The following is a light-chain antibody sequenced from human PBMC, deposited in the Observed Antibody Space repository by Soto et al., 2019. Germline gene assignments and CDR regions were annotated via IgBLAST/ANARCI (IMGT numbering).Light chain of an antibody. CDR1: SSDVGDYNY. V-gene: IGLV2-11*01. Sequence: QSALTQPRSVSGSPGQSVTISCTGTSSDVGDYNYVSWYQQYPGKAPKLVIYDVSKRPSGVPDRFSGSKSGNTASLTISGLQAEDEADYYCCSFAGSYTVWVFGGGIKVTVL. CDR2: DVS. CDR3: CSFAGSYTVWV. J-gene: IGLJ3*02.